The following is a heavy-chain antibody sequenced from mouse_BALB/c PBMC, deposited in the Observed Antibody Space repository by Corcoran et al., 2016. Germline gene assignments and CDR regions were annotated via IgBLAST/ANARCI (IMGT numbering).Heavy chain of an antibody. CDR2: INPYNDGT. CDR3: AREGGRGYFDV. CDR1: GYTFTSYV. J-gene: IGHJ1*01. Sequence: EVQLQQSGPELVRPGASVKMSCKASGYTFTSYVMHWVKQKPGQGLEWIGYINPYNDGTKYNEKFKGKATLTSDKSSSTAYMELSSLTSEDSAVEYCAREGGRGYFDVWGAGTTVTVSA. V-gene: IGHV1S136*01. D-gene: IGHD3-3*01.